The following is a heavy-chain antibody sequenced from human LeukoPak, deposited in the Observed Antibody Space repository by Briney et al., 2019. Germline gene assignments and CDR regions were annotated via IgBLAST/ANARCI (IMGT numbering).Heavy chain of an antibody. CDR1: GYTFTSYD. D-gene: IGHD6-13*01. V-gene: IGHV1-8*03. J-gene: IGHJ6*03. Sequence: ASVKVSCKASGYTFTSYDINWVRQATGQGLEWMGWMNPNSGNTGYAQKFQGRVTITRNTSISTAYMELSSLRSEDTAVYYCARGLSSWYLDYYYMDVWGKGTTVTVSS. CDR2: MNPNSGNT. CDR3: ARGLSSWYLDYYYMDV.